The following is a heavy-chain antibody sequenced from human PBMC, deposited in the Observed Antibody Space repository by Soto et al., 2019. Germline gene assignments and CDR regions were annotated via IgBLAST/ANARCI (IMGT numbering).Heavy chain of an antibody. CDR1: GGSISSYY. D-gene: IGHD3-3*01. V-gene: IGHV4-59*01. CDR3: ARRIAYYDFWSGYYDY. Sequence: PETLSLTCTVSGGSISSYYWSWIRQPPGKGLEWIGYIYYSGSTNYNPSLKSRVTISVDTSKNQFSLKLSSVTAADTAVYYCARRIAYYDFWSGYYDYWGQGTTVTVSS. J-gene: IGHJ4*02. CDR2: IYYSGST.